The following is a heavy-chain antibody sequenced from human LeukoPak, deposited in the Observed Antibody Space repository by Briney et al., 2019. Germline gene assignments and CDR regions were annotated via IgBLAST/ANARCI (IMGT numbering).Heavy chain of an antibody. Sequence: GGSLRLSCAASGFTFSSYGMNWVRQAPGKRLEWFSYLSSSSDSIQYADSVKGRFTISRDNAENSLYLQMNSLRDEDTAVYYCARAMRSGYDYWGQGTLVTVSS. D-gene: IGHD5-12*01. CDR2: LSSSSDSI. V-gene: IGHV3-48*02. J-gene: IGHJ4*02. CDR1: GFTFSSYG. CDR3: ARAMRSGYDY.